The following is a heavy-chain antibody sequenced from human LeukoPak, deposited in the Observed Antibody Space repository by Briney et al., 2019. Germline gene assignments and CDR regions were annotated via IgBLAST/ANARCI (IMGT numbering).Heavy chain of an antibody. V-gene: IGHV3-21*01. Sequence: GGSLRLSCAAPGFTFSSYSMNWVRQAPGKGLEWVSSISSSSSYIYYADSVKGRFTISRDNAKNSLYLQMNSLRAEDTAVYYCAREWLYYYDSSGYYYGSEYFQHWGQGTLVTVSS. CDR2: ISSSSSYI. J-gene: IGHJ1*01. D-gene: IGHD3-22*01. CDR3: AREWLYYYDSSGYYYGSEYFQH. CDR1: GFTFSSYS.